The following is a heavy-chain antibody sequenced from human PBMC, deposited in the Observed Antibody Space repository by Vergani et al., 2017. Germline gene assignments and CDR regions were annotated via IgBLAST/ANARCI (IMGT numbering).Heavy chain of an antibody. CDR3: ARPLYIAVAGMDFQH. CDR1: GFTFSSYW. J-gene: IGHJ1*01. D-gene: IGHD6-19*01. V-gene: IGHV3-7*01. Sequence: EVQLVESGGGLVQPGGSLRLSCAASGFTFSSYWMSWVRQAPGKGLEWVANIKQDGSEKYYVDSVKGRFTISRDNAKNSLYLQMNSLRAEDTAVYYCARPLYIAVAGMDFQHWGQGTLVTVSS. CDR2: IKQDGSEK.